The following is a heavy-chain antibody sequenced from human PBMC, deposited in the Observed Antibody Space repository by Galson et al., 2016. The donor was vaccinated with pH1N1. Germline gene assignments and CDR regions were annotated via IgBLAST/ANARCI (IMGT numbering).Heavy chain of an antibody. CDR2: IFPGDSDT. CDR1: GYSFTDYW. Sequence: QSGAEVKKAGESLKISCKASGYSFTDYWIGWVRQMTGKGLGWMGIIFPGDSDTRYSPSFQGQVTISADKSINTAYLQWSSLKASDTAIYYCARLRGSDFDSWGQGTLVTVST. D-gene: IGHD3-16*01. J-gene: IGHJ4*02. V-gene: IGHV5-51*03. CDR3: ARLRGSDFDS.